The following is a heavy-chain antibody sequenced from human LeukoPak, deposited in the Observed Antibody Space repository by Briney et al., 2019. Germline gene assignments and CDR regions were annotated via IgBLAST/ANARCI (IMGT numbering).Heavy chain of an antibody. CDR2: ISSSSSYI. D-gene: IGHD1-26*01. CDR3: ASRRSGSNQFDY. Sequence: GGSLRLSCAASAFTFSYYSMNWVRQAPGKGLEWVSSISSSSSYIYYANSVKGRFTISRDNAKNSLYLQMNSLRAEDTAVYYCASRRSGSNQFDYWGQGTLVTVSS. J-gene: IGHJ4*02. V-gene: IGHV3-21*01. CDR1: AFTFSYYS.